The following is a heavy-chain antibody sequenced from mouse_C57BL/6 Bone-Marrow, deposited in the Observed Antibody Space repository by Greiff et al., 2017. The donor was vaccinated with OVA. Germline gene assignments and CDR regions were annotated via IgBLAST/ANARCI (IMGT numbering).Heavy chain of an antibody. J-gene: IGHJ3*01. CDR2: SRNKANDYTT. CDR1: GFTFSDFY. CDR3: ARDAPSGGFAY. Sequence: EVHLVESGGGLVQSGRSLRLSCATSGFTFSDFYMEWVRQAPGQGLEWIAASRNKANDYTTEYSASVKGRFIVSRDTSQSILYLQMNALRAEDTAVYYCARDAPSGGFAYWGQGTLVTVSA. V-gene: IGHV7-1*01. D-gene: IGHD2-10*02.